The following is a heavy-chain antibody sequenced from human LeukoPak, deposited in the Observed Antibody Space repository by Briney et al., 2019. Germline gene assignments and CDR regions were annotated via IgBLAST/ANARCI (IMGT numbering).Heavy chain of an antibody. CDR3: ARSRAGATPYYYYYYMDV. Sequence: PSETLSLTCAVYGGSFSGYYWSWIRQPPGKGLEWIGEINHSGSTNYNPSLKSRVTISVDTSKNQFSLKLSSVTAADTAVYYCARSRAGATPYYYYYYMDVWGKGTTVTVSS. D-gene: IGHD1-26*01. CDR1: GGSFSGYY. CDR2: INHSGST. V-gene: IGHV4-34*01. J-gene: IGHJ6*03.